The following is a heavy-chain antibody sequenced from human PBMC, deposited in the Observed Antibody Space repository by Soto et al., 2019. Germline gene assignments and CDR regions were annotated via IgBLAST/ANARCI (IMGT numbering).Heavy chain of an antibody. CDR3: ARDVDYDFWSGHVSDGLDV. CDR1: GGSIDNYY. V-gene: IGHV4-4*07. D-gene: IGHD3-3*01. Sequence: QVQLHESGPGLVKPSETLSLMCVVTGGSIDNYYWTWIRQPTGKGLEWIGRIHTTGRTSYNPSLKNRVTMALDIFKNHFSLNLNSVTAADTAVYYCARDVDYDFWSGHVSDGLDVWGQGTTVTVSS. J-gene: IGHJ6*02. CDR2: IHTTGRT.